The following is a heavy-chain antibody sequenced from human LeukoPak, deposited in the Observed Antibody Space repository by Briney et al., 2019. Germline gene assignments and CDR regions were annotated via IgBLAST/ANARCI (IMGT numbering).Heavy chain of an antibody. J-gene: IGHJ4*02. Sequence: SDTLSLTCTVSSGSINSYYWGWVLQPAGRGLESIGRIYTTGKTDYNPSLKPRLTMSVDTSKGQFSLNLTSVTSADTAIYFCARHGYTASHYFLDFWSQGTLVTVSS. CDR3: ARHGYTASHYFLDF. D-gene: IGHD3-16*01. CDR2: IYTTGKT. CDR1: SGSINSYY. V-gene: IGHV4-4*07.